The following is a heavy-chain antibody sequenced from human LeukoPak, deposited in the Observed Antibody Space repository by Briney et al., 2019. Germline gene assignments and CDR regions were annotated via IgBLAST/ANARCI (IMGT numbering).Heavy chain of an antibody. CDR2: IYYSGST. CDR1: GGSISSHY. V-gene: IGHV4-59*11. CDR3: ARESVTRYYDY. J-gene: IGHJ4*02. D-gene: IGHD2-21*02. Sequence: PSETLSLTCTVSGGSISSHYWSWIRQPPGKGLEWIGDIYYSGSTNYNPSLKSRVTISVDTSKNQFSLKLSSVTAADTAVYYCARESVTRYYDYWGQGTLVTVSS.